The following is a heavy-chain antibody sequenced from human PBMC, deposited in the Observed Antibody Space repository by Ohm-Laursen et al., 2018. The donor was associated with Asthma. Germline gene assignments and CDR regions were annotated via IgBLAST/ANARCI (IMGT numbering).Heavy chain of an antibody. D-gene: IGHD6-13*01. CDR3: ARDSTSSGIAAAGPGNDY. CDR1: GFTFSSYG. J-gene: IGHJ4*02. V-gene: IGHV3-33*01. CDR2: IWYDGSNK. Sequence: SLRLSCSAPGFTFSSYGMHWVRQAPGKGLEWVAVIWYDGSNKYYADSVKGRFTISRDNSKNTLYLQMNSLRAEDTAVYYCARDSTSSGIAAAGPGNDYWGQGTLVTVSS.